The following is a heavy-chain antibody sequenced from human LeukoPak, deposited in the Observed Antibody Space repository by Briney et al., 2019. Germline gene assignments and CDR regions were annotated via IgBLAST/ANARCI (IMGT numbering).Heavy chain of an antibody. V-gene: IGHV4-59*08. CDR3: AGTKTGLAVAGRSYFDY. CDR2: IYYSGST. CDR1: GRPISSYY. Sequence: SETLSLTCTVSGRPISSYYWSWIRQPPGKGLEWIGYIYYSGSTNYNPSLKSRVTISVDTSKNQFSLKLSSVTAADTAVYYCAGTKTGLAVAGRSYFDYWGQGTLVTVSS. J-gene: IGHJ4*02. D-gene: IGHD6-19*01.